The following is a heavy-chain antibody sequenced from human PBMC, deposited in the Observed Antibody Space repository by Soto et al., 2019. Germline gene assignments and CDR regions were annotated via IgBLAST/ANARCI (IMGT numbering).Heavy chain of an antibody. CDR2: ISGSGGST. CDR3: ARGMGYCGGDCYSIGMDV. J-gene: IGHJ6*02. D-gene: IGHD2-21*02. CDR1: GFTFRSYA. Sequence: LRLSCAASGFTFRSYAMSWVRQAPGKGLEWVSAISGSGGSTYYADSVKGRFTISRDNAKNSLYLQMNSLRDEDTAVYYCARGMGYCGGDCYSIGMDVWGQGTTVTVSS. V-gene: IGHV3-23*01.